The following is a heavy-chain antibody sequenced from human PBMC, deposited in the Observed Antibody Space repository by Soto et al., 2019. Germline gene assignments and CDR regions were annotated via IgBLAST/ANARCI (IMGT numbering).Heavy chain of an antibody. V-gene: IGHV4-34*01. CDR1: GGSFSGYY. J-gene: IGHJ4*02. CDR2: INHSGST. CDR3: ARSGGYSSSWHDTHTQRYFDY. D-gene: IGHD6-13*01. Sequence: QVQLQQWGAGLLKPSETLSLTCAVYGGSFSGYYWSWIRQPPGKGLEWIGEINHSGSTNYNPSLKSRVTTSVDTSKNQFSLKLSSVTAADAAVYYWARSGGYSSSWHDTHTQRYFDYWGQGTLVTVSS.